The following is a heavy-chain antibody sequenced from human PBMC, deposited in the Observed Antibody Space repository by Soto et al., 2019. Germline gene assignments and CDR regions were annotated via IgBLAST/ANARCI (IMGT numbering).Heavy chain of an antibody. CDR2: INAGNGNT. CDR1: GYTFTSYA. CDR3: ARVARALIWFDP. J-gene: IGHJ5*02. Sequence: GASVKVSCKASGYTFTSYAMHRVRQAPGQRLEWMGWINAGNGNTKYSQKFQGRVTITRDTSASTAYMELSSLRSEDTAVYYCARVARALIWFDPWGQGTLVTVSS. D-gene: IGHD3-16*01. V-gene: IGHV1-3*01.